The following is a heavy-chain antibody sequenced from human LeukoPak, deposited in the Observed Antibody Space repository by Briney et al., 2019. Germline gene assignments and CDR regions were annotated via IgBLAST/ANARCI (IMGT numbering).Heavy chain of an antibody. V-gene: IGHV1-18*01. CDR2: ISAYNGNT. J-gene: IGHJ4*02. CDR1: GYTFTSYG. CDR3: ARDLFPYCGGDCSFDY. Sequence: ASVKVSCKASGYTFTSYGISWVRQAPGQGLEWMGWISAYNGNTNYARKLQGRVTMTTDTSTSTAYMELRSLRSDDTAVYYCARDLFPYCGGDCSFDYWGQGTLVTVSS. D-gene: IGHD2-21*02.